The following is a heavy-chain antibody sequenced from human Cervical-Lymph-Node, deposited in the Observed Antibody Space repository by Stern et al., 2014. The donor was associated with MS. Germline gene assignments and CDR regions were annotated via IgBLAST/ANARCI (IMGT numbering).Heavy chain of an antibody. V-gene: IGHV1-69*01. CDR1: GGTFSKFP. CDR3: ALSSETSDRWYSLGYDL. CDR2: IFPVFGTP. D-gene: IGHD6-13*01. J-gene: IGHJ5*02. Sequence: QVQLVQSGAEVTKPGSSVKVSCKASGGTFSKFPSSWVRQAPGQGLEWMGGIFPVFGTPKYAQEFRGRVPITADVSTSTVYMELSSLRSDDTAVYYCALSSETSDRWYSLGYDLWGQGTLVTVSS.